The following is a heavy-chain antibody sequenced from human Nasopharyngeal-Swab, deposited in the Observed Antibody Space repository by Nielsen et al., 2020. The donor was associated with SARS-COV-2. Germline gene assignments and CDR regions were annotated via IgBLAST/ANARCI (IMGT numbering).Heavy chain of an antibody. CDR1: GFSFTDYS. CDR3: VREFEATGATYLDY. D-gene: IGHD1-26*01. Sequence: GESLKISCAASGFSFTDYSMDWVRQTPGKRLEWVSYITSSSSTRYYADSEKGRFTVSRDNAKNSLYLQLSSLRDEDTAVYYCVREFEATGATYLDYWGQGTLVTVSS. V-gene: IGHV3-48*02. J-gene: IGHJ4*02. CDR2: ITSSSSTR.